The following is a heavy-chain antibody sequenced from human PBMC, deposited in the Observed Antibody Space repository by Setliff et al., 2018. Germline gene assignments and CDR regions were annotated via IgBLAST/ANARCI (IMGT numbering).Heavy chain of an antibody. D-gene: IGHD3-22*01. J-gene: IGHJ4*02. CDR2: IRHDGNNK. Sequence: LRLSCAASGFSFSNHGMHWVRQAPGKGLEWVAFIRHDGNNKYYKDSVRGRFTISRDNSKNTVYLQMNSLRPEDTAVYFCAKELIEVLMTGLEFWGQGTMVTVSS. CDR1: GFSFSNHG. CDR3: AKELIEVLMTGLEF. V-gene: IGHV3-30*02.